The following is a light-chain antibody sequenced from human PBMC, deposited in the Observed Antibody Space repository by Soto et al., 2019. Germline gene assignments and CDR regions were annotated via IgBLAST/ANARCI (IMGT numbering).Light chain of an antibody. V-gene: IGKV3-11*01. CDR2: GAS. CDR1: QSVSNY. J-gene: IGKJ5*01. Sequence: EIVMTQSPATLSLSPGARATLSCRASQSVSNYLAWYQQKPGQAPRLLIYGASTRATGIPARFSGSGSGTEFTLTISSLQSEDFAVYYCQQRSNWPLITFGQGTRLEIK. CDR3: QQRSNWPLIT.